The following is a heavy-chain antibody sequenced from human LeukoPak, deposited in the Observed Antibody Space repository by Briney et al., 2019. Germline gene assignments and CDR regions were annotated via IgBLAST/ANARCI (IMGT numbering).Heavy chain of an antibody. CDR1: GGSISSGGYY. D-gene: IGHD6-13*01. Sequence: SETLSLTCTVSGGSISSGGYYWSWIRQHPGKGLEWIGYIHYSGSTYYNPSLKSRVTISVDTSKNQFSLKLSSVTAADTAVYYCAREVKGLAARYFDYWGQGTLVTVSS. V-gene: IGHV4-31*03. J-gene: IGHJ4*02. CDR3: AREVKGLAARYFDY. CDR2: IHYSGST.